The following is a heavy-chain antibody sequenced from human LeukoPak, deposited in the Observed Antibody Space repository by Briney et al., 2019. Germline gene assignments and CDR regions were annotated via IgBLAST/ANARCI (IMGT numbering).Heavy chain of an antibody. CDR2: ISGSGDAT. D-gene: IGHD4-11*01. V-gene: IGHV3-23*01. CDR3: ADSNYWYPNDY. J-gene: IGHJ4*02. Sequence: GGSLRLSCAASGFTFSSYAMRWVRQAPGKGLEWVSSISGSGDATYYADSVKGRFTISRDNSKNTLYLQMNSLRAEDTAVYYCADSNYWYPNDYWGQGTLVTVSS. CDR1: GFTFSSYA.